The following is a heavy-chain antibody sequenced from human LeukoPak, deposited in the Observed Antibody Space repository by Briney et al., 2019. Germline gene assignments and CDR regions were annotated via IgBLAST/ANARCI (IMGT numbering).Heavy chain of an antibody. CDR3: AKSPYYYDSSGYSTGYFDL. CDR2: ISWNSGSI. V-gene: IGHV3-9*01. D-gene: IGHD3-22*01. J-gene: IGHJ2*01. Sequence: PGRSLRLSCAASGFTFDDYAMHWVRQAPGKGLEWVSGISWNSGSIGYADSVKGRFTISRDNAKNSLYLQMNSLRAEDTALYYCAKSPYYYDSSGYSTGYFDLWGRGTLVTVSS. CDR1: GFTFDDYA.